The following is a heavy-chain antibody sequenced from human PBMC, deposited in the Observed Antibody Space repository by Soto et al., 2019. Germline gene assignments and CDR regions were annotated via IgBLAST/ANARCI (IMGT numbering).Heavy chain of an antibody. CDR1: GFTFSSYA. V-gene: IGHV3-23*01. CDR3: AKCGIIGVACSWIDY. CDR2: ISGSGGST. J-gene: IGHJ4*02. Sequence: EVQLLESGGGLVQPGGSLRLSCAASGFTFSSYAMSWVRQAPGKGLEWVSAISGSGGSTYYADSVKGRFTIPRDNSKNTLYLQMNSLRAEDTAVYYCAKCGIIGVACSWIDYWGQGALVTVSS. D-gene: IGHD6-19*01.